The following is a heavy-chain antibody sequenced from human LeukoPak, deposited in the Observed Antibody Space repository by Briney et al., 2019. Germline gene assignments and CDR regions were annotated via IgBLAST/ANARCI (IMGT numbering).Heavy chain of an antibody. J-gene: IGHJ3*02. V-gene: IGHV3-30-3*01. D-gene: IGHD3-16*02. CDR3: ARLVPKYYDYVWGSYRSDAFDI. Sequence: GGSLRLSCAASGFTFSSYAMHWVRQAPGKGLEWVAVISYDGSNKYYADSVKGRFTISRDNSKNTLYLQMNSLRAEDTAVYYCARLVPKYYDYVWGSYRSDAFDIWGQGTMVTVSS. CDR1: GFTFSSYA. CDR2: ISYDGSNK.